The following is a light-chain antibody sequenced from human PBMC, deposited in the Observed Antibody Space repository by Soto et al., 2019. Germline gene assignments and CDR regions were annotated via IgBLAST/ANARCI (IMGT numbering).Light chain of an antibody. Sequence: QSALTQPASVSGSPGQSVTISCTGTSSDVGSDNLVSWYQQHPGKAPRLMIYEGSKRHSGVSNRFSDSKSGNTASLTMCGLQAEDEADYYCCSYAGSRVFGGGTKVTVL. J-gene: IGLJ3*02. CDR3: CSYAGSRV. CDR1: SSDVGSDNL. CDR2: EGS. V-gene: IGLV2-23*01.